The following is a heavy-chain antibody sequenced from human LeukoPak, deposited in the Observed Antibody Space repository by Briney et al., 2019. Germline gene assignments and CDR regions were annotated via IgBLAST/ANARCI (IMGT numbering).Heavy chain of an antibody. CDR3: ARDTQYYDFWSGYYLTPTNYYYYMDV. V-gene: IGHV1-69*05. CDR2: IIPIFGTA. J-gene: IGHJ6*03. CDR1: GGTFSSYA. Sequence: SVKVSCKASGGTFSSYAISWVRQAPGQGLEWMGGIIPIFGTANYAQKFQGRVTITTDESTSTAYMELSSLRSEDTAVYYCARDTQYYDFWSGYYLTPTNYYYYMDVWGKGTTVTVSS. D-gene: IGHD3-3*01.